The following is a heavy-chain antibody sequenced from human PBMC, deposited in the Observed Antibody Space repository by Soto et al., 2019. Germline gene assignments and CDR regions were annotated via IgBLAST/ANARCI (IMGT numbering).Heavy chain of an antibody. D-gene: IGHD3-9*01. CDR3: ARSRLRYFDWLLDY. CDR2: ISAYNGNT. Sequence: QVQLVQSGAEVKKPGASVKVSCKASGYTFTSYGISWVRQAPGQGLEWMGWISAYNGNTHYAQKLHGRVTMTTDTSTITAYLELRSLRTDDTAVYYCARSRLRYFDWLLDYWGQGTLVTVSS. CDR1: GYTFTSYG. J-gene: IGHJ4*02. V-gene: IGHV1-18*04.